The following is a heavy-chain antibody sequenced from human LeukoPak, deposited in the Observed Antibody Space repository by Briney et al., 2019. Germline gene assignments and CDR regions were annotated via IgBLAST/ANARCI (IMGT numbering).Heavy chain of an antibody. CDR1: GFTFDDYA. CDR2: ISGDGGST. V-gene: IGHV3-43*02. CDR3: AKDIGEQWFFDY. D-gene: IGHD3-10*01. Sequence: GGSLRLSCAASGFTFDDYAMHWVRQAPGKGLEWVSLISGDGGSTYYADSVKGRFTISRDSSKNSLYLQMNSLRTEDTALYYCAKDIGEQWFFDYWGQGTLVTVSS. J-gene: IGHJ4*02.